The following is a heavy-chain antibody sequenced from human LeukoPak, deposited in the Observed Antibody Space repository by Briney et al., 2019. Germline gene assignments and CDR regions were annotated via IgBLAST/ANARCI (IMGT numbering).Heavy chain of an antibody. CDR2: ISAYNGNT. Sequence: GASVKVSCKASGYTFTSYGISWVRQAPGQGLEGMGWISAYNGNTDYAQKLQGRVTMTTDTSTSTAYMELRSLRSDDTAVYYCARVTQTDYDFDYWGQGTLVTVSS. D-gene: IGHD4-17*01. J-gene: IGHJ4*02. CDR1: GYTFTSYG. CDR3: ARVTQTDYDFDY. V-gene: IGHV1-18*01.